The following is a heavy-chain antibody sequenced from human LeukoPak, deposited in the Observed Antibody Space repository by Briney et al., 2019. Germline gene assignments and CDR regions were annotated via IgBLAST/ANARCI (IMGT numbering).Heavy chain of an antibody. Sequence: SQTLSLTCAISGDSVSSNSAAWNWIRQSPSRGLEWLGRTYYRSKWYNDYAVSVKSRITINPDTSKNQFSLQLNSVTPEDTAVYYCARDGDSSSWYVGGYNYFDYWGQGTLVTVSS. D-gene: IGHD6-13*01. V-gene: IGHV6-1*01. CDR2: TYYRSKWYN. CDR3: ARDGDSSSWYVGGYNYFDY. CDR1: GDSVSSNSAA. J-gene: IGHJ4*02.